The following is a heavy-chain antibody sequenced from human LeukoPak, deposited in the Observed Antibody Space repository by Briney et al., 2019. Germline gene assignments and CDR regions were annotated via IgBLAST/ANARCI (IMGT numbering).Heavy chain of an antibody. CDR2: INPSGGST. D-gene: IGHD2-2*01. CDR3: ARSGVVPAADYYYYGMDV. CDR1: GYTFTSYY. V-gene: IGHV1-46*01. J-gene: IGHJ6*02. Sequence: ASVKVSCKASGYTFTSYYMHWVRQAPGQGLEWMGIINPSGGSTSYAQKFQGRVTMTRDTSTSTVCMELSSLRSEDTAVYYCARSGVVPAADYYYYGMDVWGQGTTVTVSS.